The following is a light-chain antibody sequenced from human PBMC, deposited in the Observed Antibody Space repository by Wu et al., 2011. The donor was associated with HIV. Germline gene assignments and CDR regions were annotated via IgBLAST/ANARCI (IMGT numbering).Light chain of an antibody. CDR3: QHRSTWPLT. CDR1: QSVSSH. J-gene: IGKJ5*01. CDR2: GAS. Sequence: EIVLTQSPVTLSLSPGERATLSCRASQSVSSHLAWYQQKPGQAPRLLIYGASNRATGIPARFSGSGSGTDFTLTISSLEPEDFAVYYCQHRSTWPLTFGQGTRLEIK. V-gene: IGKV3-11*01.